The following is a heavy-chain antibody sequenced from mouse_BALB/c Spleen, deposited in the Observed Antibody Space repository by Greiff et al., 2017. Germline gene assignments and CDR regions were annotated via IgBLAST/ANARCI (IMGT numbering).Heavy chain of an antibody. CDR3: VEGGNYVRFAY. D-gene: IGHD2-1*01. V-gene: IGHV1S132*01. CDR1: GYTFTSYW. J-gene: IGHJ3*01. CDR2: IFPGTGTT. Sequence: VQLQESGAELVKPGASVKLSCKTSGYTFTSYWIQWVKQRPGQGLGWIGEIFPGTGTTYYNEKFKGKATLTIDTSSSTAYMQLSSLTSEDSAVYFCVEGGNYVRFAYWGQGTLVTVSA.